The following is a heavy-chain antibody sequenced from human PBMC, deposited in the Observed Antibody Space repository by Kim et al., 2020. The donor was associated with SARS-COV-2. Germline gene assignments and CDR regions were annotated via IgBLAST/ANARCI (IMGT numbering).Heavy chain of an antibody. Sequence: SQTLSLTCTVSGGSISSGGYYWSWIRQPPGKGLEWIGYIYYSGSTYYNPSLKSRVTISVDTSKNQFSLKLSSVTAADTAVYYCARSPQSWVVVTHFDYWGQGTLVTVSS. J-gene: IGHJ4*02. CDR3: ARSPQSWVVVTHFDY. CDR1: GGSISSGGYY. V-gene: IGHV4-31*03. CDR2: IYYSGST. D-gene: IGHD3-22*01.